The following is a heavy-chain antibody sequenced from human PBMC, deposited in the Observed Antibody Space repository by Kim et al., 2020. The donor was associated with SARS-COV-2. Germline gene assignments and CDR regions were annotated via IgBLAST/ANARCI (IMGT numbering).Heavy chain of an antibody. CDR3: VRDRMGGAFDF. J-gene: IGHJ3*01. Sequence: GGSLRLSCATSGFTFSAYDMNWVRRAPGKGLEWLSFITKSSTTIYYADSVKGRFTISRDNAKNSLYLQMNSLRDEDTALYYCVRDRMGGAFDFWGQGTMVTVSS. V-gene: IGHV3-48*02. CDR2: ITKSSTTI. D-gene: IGHD3-16*01. CDR1: GFTFSAYD.